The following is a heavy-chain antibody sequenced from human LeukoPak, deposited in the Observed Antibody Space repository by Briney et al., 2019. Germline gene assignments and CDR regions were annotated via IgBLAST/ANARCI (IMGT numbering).Heavy chain of an antibody. Sequence: SETLSLTCTVSGGSISSYYWSWIRQPAGKGLEWIGRIYTSGSTNYNPSLKSRVTISVDTSKNQFSLKLSSVTAADTAVYYCARLLHPQSTSWFIDYWGQGALVTVSS. CDR3: ARLLHPQSTSWFIDY. CDR2: IYTSGST. D-gene: IGHD6-13*01. V-gene: IGHV4-4*07. J-gene: IGHJ4*02. CDR1: GGSISSYY.